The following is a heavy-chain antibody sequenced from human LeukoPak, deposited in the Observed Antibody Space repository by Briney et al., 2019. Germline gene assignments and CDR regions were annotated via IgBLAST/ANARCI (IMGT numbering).Heavy chain of an antibody. CDR1: GFTFSSYW. J-gene: IGHJ4*02. CDR2: IKQDGSEK. Sequence: GVLRLSCAASGFTFSSYWMSWVRQAPGKGLEWVANIKQDGSEKYYVDSVKGRFTISRDNAKNSLYLQMNSLRAEDTAVYYCARSWVWFGELLGYWGQGTLVTVSS. V-gene: IGHV3-7*01. CDR3: ARSWVWFGELLGY. D-gene: IGHD3-10*01.